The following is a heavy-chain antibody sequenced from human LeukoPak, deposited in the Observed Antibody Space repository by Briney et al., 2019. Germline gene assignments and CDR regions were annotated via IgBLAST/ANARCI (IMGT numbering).Heavy chain of an antibody. CDR2: INHSGST. D-gene: IGHD3-9*01. V-gene: IGHV4-34*01. Sequence: PSETLSLTCAVYGGSFSGYYWSWIRQPPGKGLEWIGEINHSGSTNYNPSLKSRVTISVDTSKNQFSLKLSSVTAADTAVYYCARKRYFPDCYYYGMDVWGQGTTVTVSS. CDR3: ARKRYFPDCYYYGMDV. J-gene: IGHJ6*02. CDR1: GGSFSGYY.